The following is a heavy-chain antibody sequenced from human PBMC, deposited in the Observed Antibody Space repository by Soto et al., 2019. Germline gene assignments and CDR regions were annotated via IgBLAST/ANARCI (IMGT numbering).Heavy chain of an antibody. CDR1: GGTFSSYA. CDR3: AREGPNYDYVWGSSPDAFDI. Sequence: SVKVSCKASGGTFSSYAISWVRQAPGQGLEWMGGIIPIFGTANYAQKFQGRVTITADESTSRAYMELSSLRSEDTAVYYCAREGPNYDYVWGSSPDAFDIWGQGTMVTVSS. CDR2: IIPIFGTA. V-gene: IGHV1-69*13. D-gene: IGHD3-16*01. J-gene: IGHJ3*02.